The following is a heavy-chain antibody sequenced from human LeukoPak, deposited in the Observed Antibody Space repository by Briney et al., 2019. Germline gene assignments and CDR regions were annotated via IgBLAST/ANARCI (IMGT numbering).Heavy chain of an antibody. CDR3: ARDPYSGSDLTALN. V-gene: IGHV1-69*01. Sequence: SVTVSCKASGGTFSSYAISWVRQAPGQGLEWMGGIIPIFGTANYAQKFQGRVTITADESTSTAYMELSSLRSEDTAVYYCARDPYSGSDLTALNWGQGTLVTVSS. CDR2: IIPIFGTA. J-gene: IGHJ4*02. CDR1: GGTFSSYA. D-gene: IGHD1-26*01.